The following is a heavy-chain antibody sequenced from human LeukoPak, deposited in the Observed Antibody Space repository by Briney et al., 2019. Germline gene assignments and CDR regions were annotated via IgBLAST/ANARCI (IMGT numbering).Heavy chain of an antibody. CDR2: IYYSGST. J-gene: IGHJ4*02. D-gene: IGHD2-2*01. V-gene: IGHV4-39*01. CDR3: ARSGVVPAAIGAYFDY. CDR1: GGSISSSSYY. Sequence: SETLSLTCTVSGGSISSSSYYWGWIRQPPGKGLEWIGSIYYSGSTYYNPSLKSRVTISVDTSKNQFSLKLSSVTAADTAVYYCARSGVVPAAIGAYFDYWGQGALVTVSS.